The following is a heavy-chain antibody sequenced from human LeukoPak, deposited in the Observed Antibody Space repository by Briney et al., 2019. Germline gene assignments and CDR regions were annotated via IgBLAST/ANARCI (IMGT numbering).Heavy chain of an antibody. J-gene: IGHJ4*02. Sequence: ASVKVSCKPSGITFTNYYVHWVRQAPGQGLEWIGVISPSGGSTNSALRFQGRVTMTRDMSTSTVYMDLTSLRFEDTAVYHCIRSKRVGHFDFWGQGTLVTVSS. CDR1: GITFTNYY. D-gene: IGHD1-26*01. V-gene: IGHV1-46*01. CDR3: IRSKRVGHFDF. CDR2: ISPSGGST.